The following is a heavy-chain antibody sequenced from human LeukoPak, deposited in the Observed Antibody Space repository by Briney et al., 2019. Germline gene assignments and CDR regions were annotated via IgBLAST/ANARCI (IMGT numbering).Heavy chain of an antibody. D-gene: IGHD5-12*01. CDR3: ARVVRGYSGYASFDY. CDR2: ISGSGGST. V-gene: IGHV3-23*01. CDR1: GFTFSSYA. Sequence: PGGSLRLSCAASGFTFSSYAMSWVRQAPGKGLEWVSAISGSGGSTYYADSVKGRFTISRDNSKNTLYLQMNSLRAEDTAVYYCARVVRGYSGYASFDYWGQGTLVTVSS. J-gene: IGHJ4*02.